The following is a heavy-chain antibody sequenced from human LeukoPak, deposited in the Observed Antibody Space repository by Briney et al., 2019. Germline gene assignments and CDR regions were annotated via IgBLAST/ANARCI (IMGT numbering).Heavy chain of an antibody. J-gene: IGHJ4*02. CDR2: ISSRSSYI. V-gene: IGHV3-21*04. CDR1: GFTFSSYS. CDR3: ANLDY. Sequence: PGGSLRPSCAASGFTFSSYSMSWVRQAPGKGLEWVSSISSRSSYIYYADSVKCRFTISRDNPKNSLYQQMNSLRAEDTAIYYCANLDYWGQGALVTVSS.